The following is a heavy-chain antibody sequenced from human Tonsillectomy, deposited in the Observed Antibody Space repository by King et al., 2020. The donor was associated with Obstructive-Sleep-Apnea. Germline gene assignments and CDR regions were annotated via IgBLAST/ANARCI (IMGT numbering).Heavy chain of an antibody. CDR1: GFTFSSYD. J-gene: IGHJ4*02. Sequence: VQLVESRGGLVQPGGSLRLSCAASGFTFSSYDMHWVRQATGKGLEWVSAIGTAGDTYYPGSVKGRFTISRENAKNSLYLQMNSLRAGDTAVYYCARAMRCTNGVCYTLGFDYWGQGTLVTVSS. D-gene: IGHD2-8*01. V-gene: IGHV3-13*04. CDR3: ARAMRCTNGVCYTLGFDY. CDR2: IGTAGDT.